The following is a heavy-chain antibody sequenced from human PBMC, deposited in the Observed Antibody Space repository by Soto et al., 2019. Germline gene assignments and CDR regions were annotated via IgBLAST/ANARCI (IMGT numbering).Heavy chain of an antibody. D-gene: IGHD3-3*01. Sequence: PSETLSLTCAVYGGSFSGYYWSWIRQPPGKGLEWIGEINHSGSTNYNPSLKSRVTISVDTSKNQFSLKLSSVTAADTAVYYCARGREVECLLSAPQYIWFDPRGQGTLVTVSS. CDR2: INHSGST. CDR3: ARGREVECLLSAPQYIWFDP. V-gene: IGHV4-34*01. CDR1: GGSFSGYY. J-gene: IGHJ5*02.